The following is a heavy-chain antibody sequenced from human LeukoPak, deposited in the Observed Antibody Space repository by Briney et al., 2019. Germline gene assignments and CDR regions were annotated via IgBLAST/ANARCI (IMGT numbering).Heavy chain of an antibody. CDR3: AREGSSAFGELFSFDY. J-gene: IGHJ4*02. V-gene: IGHV1-2*06. CDR2: INPYSGGT. D-gene: IGHD3-10*01. Sequence: ASMKVSCKASGYTFTGYYFHWVRQAPGQGLEWMGRINPYSGGTKYAQKFQGRVTMTRDTSISTAYMELSRLRSDDTAVYYCAREGSSAFGELFSFDYWGQGTLVSVSS. CDR1: GYTFTGYY.